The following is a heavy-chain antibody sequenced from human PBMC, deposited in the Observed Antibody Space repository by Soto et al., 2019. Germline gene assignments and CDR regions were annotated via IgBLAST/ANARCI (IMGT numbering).Heavy chain of an antibody. V-gene: IGHV4-59*01. J-gene: IGHJ6*02. D-gene: IGHD3-9*01. CDR1: GGSISSYY. CDR2: IYYSGST. CDR3: ARERRYFDWFKAYYYGMDV. Sequence: SETLSLTCTVSGGSISSYYWSWIRQPPGKGLEWIGYIYYSGSTNYNPSLKSRVTISVDTSKNQFSLKLSSVTAADTAVYYCARERRYFDWFKAYYYGMDVWGQGTTVTVSS.